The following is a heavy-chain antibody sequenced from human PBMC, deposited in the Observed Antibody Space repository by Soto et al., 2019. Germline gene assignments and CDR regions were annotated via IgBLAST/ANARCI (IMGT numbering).Heavy chain of an antibody. CDR3: TTTYQGAAAGFDP. Sequence: GGSLRLSCAASGFTFSNAWMRWVRQAPGKGLEWVGRIKSKTDGGTTDYAAPVKGRFTISRDDSKNTLYLQMNSLKTEDTAVYYCTTTYQGAAAGFDPWRQGTLVTVSS. D-gene: IGHD2-2*01. V-gene: IGHV3-15*01. J-gene: IGHJ5*02. CDR1: GFTFSNAW. CDR2: IKSKTDGGTT.